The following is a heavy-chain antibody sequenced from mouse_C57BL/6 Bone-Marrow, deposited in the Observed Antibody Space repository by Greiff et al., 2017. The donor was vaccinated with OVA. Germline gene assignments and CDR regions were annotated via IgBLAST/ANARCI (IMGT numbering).Heavy chain of an antibody. V-gene: IGHV5-4*01. J-gene: IGHJ2*01. D-gene: IGHD2-12*01. Sequence: EVKLVESGGGLVKPGGSLKLSCAASGFTFSSYAMSWVRQTPEKRLEWVATISDGGSYTYYPDNVKGRFTISGDNAKSNLYLQMSHLKSEDTAMYYCAREVGYYNYFDYWGQGTTLTVSS. CDR2: ISDGGSYT. CDR3: AREVGYYNYFDY. CDR1: GFTFSSYA.